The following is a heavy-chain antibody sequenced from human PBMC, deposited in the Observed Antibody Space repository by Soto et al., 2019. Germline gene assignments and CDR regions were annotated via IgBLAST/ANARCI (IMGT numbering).Heavy chain of an antibody. CDR1: GFTFTSYG. D-gene: IGHD6-13*01. V-gene: IGHV3-33*01. Sequence: QVQLVESGGGVVQPGRSLRLSCATSGFTFTSYGMHWVRQAPGKGLERVAVIWSDGSSKYYADSVKGRFTISRDNSKNTLYLQMNSLRAEDTAVYYCARGEGSSSLDCWGQGTLVTVSS. CDR2: IWSDGSSK. J-gene: IGHJ4*02. CDR3: ARGEGSSSLDC.